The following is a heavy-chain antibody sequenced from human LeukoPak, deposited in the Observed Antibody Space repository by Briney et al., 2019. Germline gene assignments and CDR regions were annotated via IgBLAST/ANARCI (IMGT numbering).Heavy chain of an antibody. V-gene: IGHV3-23*01. D-gene: IGHD5-12*01. CDR1: GFTFSTFA. Sequence: GGSLRLSCAASGFTFSTFAMSWVRQAPGKGLEWVSAISGSGGGTYYADSVKGRLTISRDDSKNTLYLQMSSLRAEDTAVYYCAKAFSAYENWPPNWFDPWGQGTLVTVSS. CDR3: AKAFSAYENWPPNWFDP. J-gene: IGHJ5*02. CDR2: ISGSGGGT.